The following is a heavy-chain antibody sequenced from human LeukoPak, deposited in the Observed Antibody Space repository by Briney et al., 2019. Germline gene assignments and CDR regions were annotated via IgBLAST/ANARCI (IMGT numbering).Heavy chain of an antibody. Sequence: PGGSLRLSCAASGFTFSSYSMNWVRQAPGKGLEWVSSISSSSSYIHYADSVKGRFTISRDNAKNSLYLQMNSLRAEDTAVYYCARTIAAAAIGEAFDIWGQGTMVTVSS. CDR3: ARTIAAAAIGEAFDI. CDR2: ISSSSSYI. J-gene: IGHJ3*02. D-gene: IGHD6-13*01. V-gene: IGHV3-21*01. CDR1: GFTFSSYS.